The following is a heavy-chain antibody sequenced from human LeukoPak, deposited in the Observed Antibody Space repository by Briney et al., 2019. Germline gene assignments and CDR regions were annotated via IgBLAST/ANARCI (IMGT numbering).Heavy chain of an antibody. CDR2: IYYSGST. CDR1: GGSISSYY. J-gene: IGHJ4*02. D-gene: IGHD5-18*01. V-gene: IGHV4-59*01. Sequence: PSETLFLTCTVSGGSISSYYWSWIRQPPGKGLEWIGYIYYSGSTNYNPSLKSRVTISVDTSKNQFSLKLSSVTAADTAVYYCARTAREGGGYSNFDYWGQGTLVTVSS. CDR3: ARTAREGGGYSNFDY.